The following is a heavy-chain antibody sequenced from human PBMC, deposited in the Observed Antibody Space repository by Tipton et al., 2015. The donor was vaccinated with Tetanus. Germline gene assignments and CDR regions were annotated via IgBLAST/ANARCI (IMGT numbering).Heavy chain of an antibody. V-gene: IGHV4-61*01. D-gene: IGHD3-3*01. CDR1: GGSVSSGSYY. J-gene: IGHJ4*02. Sequence: TLSFTCTVFGGSVSSGSYYWAWIRQPPGKGLEYIGYILYGASTHYNPSLKSRVTVSADPSQNQFSLKLSSVTAADTAVYYCARIHDFLSGHFDFWGQGTLVTVSS. CDR3: ARIHDFLSGHFDF. CDR2: ILYGAST.